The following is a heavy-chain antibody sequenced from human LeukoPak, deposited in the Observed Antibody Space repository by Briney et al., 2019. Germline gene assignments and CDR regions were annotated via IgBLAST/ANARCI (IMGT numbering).Heavy chain of an antibody. CDR3: ARDNLSDDSSGYYPFDY. J-gene: IGHJ4*02. CDR2: ISAYNGNT. Sequence: ASVKVSCKASGYTFTSYGISWVRQAPGQGLEWMGWISAYNGNTNYAQKLQGRVTMTTDTSTSTAYMELRSLRSDDTAVYYCARDNLSDDSSGYYPFDYWGQGTLVTVSS. V-gene: IGHV1-18*01. D-gene: IGHD3-22*01. CDR1: GYTFTSYG.